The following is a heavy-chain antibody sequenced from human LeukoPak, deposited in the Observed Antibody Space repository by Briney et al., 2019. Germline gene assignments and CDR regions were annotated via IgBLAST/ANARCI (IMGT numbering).Heavy chain of an antibody. CDR2: ISSSSSYI. V-gene: IGHV3-21*01. CDR3: ARWTLQSTFEY. J-gene: IGHJ4*02. Sequence: GGSLRLSCAASGFTFSSYAMSWVRQAPGKGLEWVSSISSSSSYIYYADSVKGRFTISGDNAKNSLYLQMNSLRAEDTAVYYCARWTLQSTFEYWGQGTLVTVSS. CDR1: GFTFSSYA. D-gene: IGHD4-11*01.